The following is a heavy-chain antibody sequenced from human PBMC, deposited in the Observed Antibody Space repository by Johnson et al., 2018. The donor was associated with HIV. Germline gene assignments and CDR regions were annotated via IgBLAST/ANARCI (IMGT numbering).Heavy chain of an antibody. CDR1: GFTFSSYG. D-gene: IGHD3-10*01. J-gene: IGHJ3*02. V-gene: IGHV3-30*02. CDR2: IRYDGSNK. CDR3: EKDRNYGSGSDPDAFDI. Sequence: QLVESGGGVVQPGGSLRLSCAASGFTFSSYGMHWVRQAPGKGLEWVAFIRYDGSNKYYADSVKGRFNISRDNSKNTLYLQMNSLRAEDTALYYCEKDRNYGSGSDPDAFDIWGQGTMVTCSS.